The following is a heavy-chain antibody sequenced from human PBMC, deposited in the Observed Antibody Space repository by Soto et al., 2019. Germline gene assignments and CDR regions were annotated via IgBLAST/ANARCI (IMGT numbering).Heavy chain of an antibody. CDR1: GGSISSSNW. V-gene: IGHV4-4*02. CDR3: ARGSYYYDSSGYYHY. J-gene: IGHJ4*02. CDR2: IYHSGST. Sequence: SETLSLTCAVSGGSISSSNWWSWVRQPPGKGLEWIGEIYHSGSTNYNPSLKSRVTISVDTSKNQFSLKLSSVTAADTAVYYCARGSYYYDSSGYYHYWGQGILVTVSS. D-gene: IGHD3-22*01.